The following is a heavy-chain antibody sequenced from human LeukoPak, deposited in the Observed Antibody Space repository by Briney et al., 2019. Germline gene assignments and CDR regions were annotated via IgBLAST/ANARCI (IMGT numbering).Heavy chain of an antibody. CDR2: VYYSGTTHSLTT. V-gene: IGHV4-4*07. D-gene: IGHD1-26*01. CDR3: ASMGGTEDY. Sequence: PSETLSLTCTVSSGSLITYYWSWIRQPPGKGLHWLGRVYYSGTTHSLTTNYSPSVETRVTMSVDPSKNQVYLRLSSVTAADTAVNYCASMGGTEDYWGQGTQVIVSS. CDR1: SGSLITYY. J-gene: IGHJ4*02.